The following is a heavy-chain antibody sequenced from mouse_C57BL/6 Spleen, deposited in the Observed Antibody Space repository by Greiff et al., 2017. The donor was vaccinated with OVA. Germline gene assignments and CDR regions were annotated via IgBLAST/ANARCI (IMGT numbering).Heavy chain of an antibody. J-gene: IGHJ2*01. V-gene: IGHV1-55*01. D-gene: IGHD1-1*01. CDR1: GYTFTSYW. Sequence: QVQLQQPGAELVKPGASVKMSCKASGYTFTSYWITWVKQRPGQGLEWVGDIYPGSGSTNYHEKFKSKATLTVDTSSSTAYMQLSSLTSEDSAVYYCARDPYYYIYWGQGTTLTVSS. CDR2: IYPGSGST. CDR3: ARDPYYYIY.